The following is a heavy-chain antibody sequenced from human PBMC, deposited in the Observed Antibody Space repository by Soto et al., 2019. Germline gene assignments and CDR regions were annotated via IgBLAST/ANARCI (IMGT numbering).Heavy chain of an antibody. CDR2: ISGSGGST. Sequence: EVQLLESGGGLVQPGGSLRLSCAASGFTFSSYAMRWVRQAPGKGLGWVSAISGSGGSTYYADSVKGRFTISRDNSKNTLYLQMNSLRAEDTDVYYCARRGSGSYYDYWGQGTLVIVSS. CDR3: ARRGSGSYYDY. D-gene: IGHD1-26*01. J-gene: IGHJ4*02. CDR1: GFTFSSYA. V-gene: IGHV3-23*01.